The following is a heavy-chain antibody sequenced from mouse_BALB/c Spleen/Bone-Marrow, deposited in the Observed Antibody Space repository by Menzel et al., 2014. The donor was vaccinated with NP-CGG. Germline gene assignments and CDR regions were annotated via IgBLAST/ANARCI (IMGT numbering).Heavy chain of an antibody. CDR2: IDPYSGGT. CDR3: ARELSRAMDY. V-gene: IGHV1S135*01. J-gene: IGHJ4*01. Sequence: EVQLQQSGPELVKPGASVKVSCKASGYVFTSYNMFWVKQSHGKSLEWIGYIDPYSGGTNYNQKFKGKATLTVDKSSNTAYMHLNSLTSEDSAVYYCARELSRAMDYWGQGTSVTVSP. D-gene: IGHD1-1*01. CDR1: GYVFTSYN.